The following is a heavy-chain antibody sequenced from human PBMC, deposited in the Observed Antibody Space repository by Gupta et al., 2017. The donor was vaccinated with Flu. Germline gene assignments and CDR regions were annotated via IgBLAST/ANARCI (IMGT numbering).Heavy chain of an antibody. Sequence: SLNWVRQAPGQGLEWMGWINTKDGNPTYAQGFTGRFVFSLDTSVSTAYLEINSLKAEDTAVYYCVREGGDRNWGQGTLVTVSS. J-gene: IGHJ4*02. CDR1: S. CDR2: INTKDGNP. V-gene: IGHV7-4-1*02. D-gene: IGHD3-16*01. CDR3: VREGGDRN.